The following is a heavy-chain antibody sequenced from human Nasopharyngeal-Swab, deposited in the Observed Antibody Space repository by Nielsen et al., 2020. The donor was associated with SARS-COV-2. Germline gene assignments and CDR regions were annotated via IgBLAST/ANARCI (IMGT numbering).Heavy chain of an antibody. CDR2: ILDSGTT. V-gene: IGHV4-59*08. D-gene: IGHD3-10*01. CDR3: AASYGSGSFRSWFDP. J-gene: IGHJ5*02. Sequence: LEWIGYILDSGTTTYNPSLKSRVTISIDTSKNHFSLEMTSVTAADTAIYYCAASYGSGSFRSWFDPWGQGTLVTVSS.